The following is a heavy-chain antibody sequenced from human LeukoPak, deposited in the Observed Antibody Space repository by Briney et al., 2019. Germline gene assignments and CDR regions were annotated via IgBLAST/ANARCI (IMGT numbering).Heavy chain of an antibody. CDR3: ARATWSLRSGSYYQAYYYYYYMDV. Sequence: GGSLRLSCAASGFTFSDYYLSWIRQAPGKGLEWVANIKQDGSEKYYVDSVKGRFTISRDNAKNSLYLQMNSLRAEDTAVYYCARATWSLRSGSYYQAYYYYYYMDVWGKGTTVTVSS. J-gene: IGHJ6*03. D-gene: IGHD1-26*01. V-gene: IGHV3-7*01. CDR1: GFTFSDYY. CDR2: IKQDGSEK.